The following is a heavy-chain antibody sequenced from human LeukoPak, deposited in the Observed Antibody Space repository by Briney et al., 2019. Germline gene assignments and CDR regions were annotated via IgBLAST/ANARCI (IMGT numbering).Heavy chain of an antibody. V-gene: IGHV3-23*01. CDR1: GFTFSSYA. J-gene: IGHJ5*02. Sequence: PGGSLRLSCAASGFTFSSYAMSWVRQAPGKGLEWVSAISGSGGSTYYADSVKGRFTISRDNSKNTLYLQMNSLRAEDTAVYYCARKLSDCSSTSCYYGDDWFDPWGQGTLVTVSS. CDR2: ISGSGGST. D-gene: IGHD2-2*01. CDR3: ARKLSDCSSTSCYYGDDWFDP.